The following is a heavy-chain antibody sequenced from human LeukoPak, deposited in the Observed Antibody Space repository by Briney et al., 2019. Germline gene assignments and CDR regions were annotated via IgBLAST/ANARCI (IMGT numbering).Heavy chain of an antibody. V-gene: IGHV4-39*01. J-gene: IGHJ4*02. CDR3: ARLFDS. CDR2: INYSGTT. CDR1: GGAISNDNFY. Sequence: PSETLSLTCTVSGGAISNDNFYWGWVRQPPGKGLEWVASINYSGTTYYNPSLRCRLSISVDTSRTQFFLTLNSVTAADTAVYYCARLFDSWGRGILVTVSS.